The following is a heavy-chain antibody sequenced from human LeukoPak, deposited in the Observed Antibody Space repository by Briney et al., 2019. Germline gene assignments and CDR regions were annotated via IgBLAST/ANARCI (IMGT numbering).Heavy chain of an antibody. Sequence: GGSLRLSCAASGFSFSNNYMSWVRQAPGKGLEWVSVIYSGGSTFYADSVKGRFTISRDNAKNTLYLQMNSLRAEDTAVYYCASDSYSPEYFQHWGQGTMVTVCS. V-gene: IGHV3-66*01. CDR2: IYSGGST. D-gene: IGHD2-15*01. CDR3: ASDSYSPEYFQH. J-gene: IGHJ1*01. CDR1: GFSFSNNY.